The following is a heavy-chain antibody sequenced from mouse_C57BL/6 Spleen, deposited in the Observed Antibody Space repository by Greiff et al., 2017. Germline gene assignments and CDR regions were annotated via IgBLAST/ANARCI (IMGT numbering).Heavy chain of an antibody. CDR1: GFTFSDYG. CDR2: ISSGSSTI. CDR3: ARYYYGNRYAMDY. Sequence: EVQLVESGGGLVKPGGSLKLSCAASGFTFSDYGMHWVRQAPEKGLEWVAYISSGSSTIYYADTVKGRFTISRDNAKNTLFLQMTSLRSEDTAMYYCARYYYGNRYAMDYWGQGTSVTVSS. D-gene: IGHD2-1*01. V-gene: IGHV5-17*01. J-gene: IGHJ4*01.